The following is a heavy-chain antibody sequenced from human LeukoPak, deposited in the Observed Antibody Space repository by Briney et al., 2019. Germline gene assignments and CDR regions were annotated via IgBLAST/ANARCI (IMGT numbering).Heavy chain of an antibody. CDR1: GGFISSYY. CDR2: IYTSGST. D-gene: IGHD3-10*01. Sequence: SETLSLTCTVSGGFISSYYWSWIRQPPGKGLEWIGYIYTSGSTNYNPSLKSRVTISVDTSKNQFSLKLSSVTAADTAVYYCARHEGGYYGSGSSFDYWGQGTLVTVSS. J-gene: IGHJ4*02. CDR3: ARHEGGYYGSGSSFDY. V-gene: IGHV4-4*09.